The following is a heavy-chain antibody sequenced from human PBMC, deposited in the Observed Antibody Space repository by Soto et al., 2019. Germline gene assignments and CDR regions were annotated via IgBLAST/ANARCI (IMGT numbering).Heavy chain of an antibody. CDR3: APGPHYDSSGYHDY. J-gene: IGHJ4*02. CDR2: ISYDGSNK. Sequence: GGSLRLSCAASGFTFSSYGMHWVRQAPGKGLEWVAVISYDGSNKYYADSVKGRFTISRDNSKNTLYLQMNSLRAEDTAVYYCAPGPHYDSSGYHDYWGQGTLVTVSS. CDR1: GFTFSSYG. V-gene: IGHV3-30*03. D-gene: IGHD3-22*01.